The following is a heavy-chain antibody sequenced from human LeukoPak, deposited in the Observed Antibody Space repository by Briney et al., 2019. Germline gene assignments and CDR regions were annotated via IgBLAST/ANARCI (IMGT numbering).Heavy chain of an antibody. D-gene: IGHD4-23*01. CDR3: ARFRDYGGNSGLNY. J-gene: IGHJ4*02. V-gene: IGHV4-59*01. CDR1: GGSISSYY. CDR2: IYYSGSS. Sequence: SETLSLTCTVSGGSISSYYWSWIRQPPGKGLEWIGYIYYSGSSNYNPSLKSRVTISVDTSKNQFSLKLSSVTAADTAVYYCARFRDYGGNSGLNYWGQGTLVTVSS.